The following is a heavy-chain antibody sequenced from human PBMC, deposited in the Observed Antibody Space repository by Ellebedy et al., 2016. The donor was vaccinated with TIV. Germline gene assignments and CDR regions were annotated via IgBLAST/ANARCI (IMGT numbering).Heavy chain of an antibody. CDR2: IKQDGSEK. Sequence: GGSLRLXCAASGFTFSSYWMSWVRQAPGKGLEWVANIKQDGSEKYYVDSVKGRFTISRDNAKNSLYLQMNSLRAEDTAVYYCARDRGGLLPYYYGMDVWGQGTTVTVSS. J-gene: IGHJ6*02. CDR1: GFTFSSYW. CDR3: ARDRGGLLPYYYGMDV. D-gene: IGHD1-26*01. V-gene: IGHV3-7*01.